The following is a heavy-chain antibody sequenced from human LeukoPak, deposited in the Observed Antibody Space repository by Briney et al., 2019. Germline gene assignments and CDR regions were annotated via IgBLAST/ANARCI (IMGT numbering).Heavy chain of an antibody. Sequence: GGSLRLSCAASGFSFSRYGMSWVRQAPGKGLEWVSAISGSGGGTYYADSVKGRFTISRDNSRNTLYLQMNSLRAEDTAVYYCARDSLGAGGYWGQGTLVTVSS. J-gene: IGHJ4*02. CDR2: ISGSGGGT. D-gene: IGHD1-26*01. V-gene: IGHV3-23*01. CDR1: GFSFSRYG. CDR3: ARDSLGAGGY.